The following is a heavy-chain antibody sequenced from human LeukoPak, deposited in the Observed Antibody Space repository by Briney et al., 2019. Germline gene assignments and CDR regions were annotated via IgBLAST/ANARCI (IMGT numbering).Heavy chain of an antibody. Sequence: GGSLRLSCAASGFTFSSYGMHWVRQAPGKGLEWVAVISYDGSNKYYADSVKGRFTISRDNSKNTLYPQMNSLRAEDTAVYYCAKDKGSYYDILTGYYTSAEYFQHWGQGTLVTVSS. CDR3: AKDKGSYYDILTGYYTSAEYFQH. CDR2: ISYDGSNK. V-gene: IGHV3-30*18. D-gene: IGHD3-9*01. J-gene: IGHJ1*01. CDR1: GFTFSSYG.